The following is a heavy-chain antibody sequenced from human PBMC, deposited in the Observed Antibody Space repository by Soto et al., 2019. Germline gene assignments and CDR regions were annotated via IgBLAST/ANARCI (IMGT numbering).Heavy chain of an antibody. V-gene: IGHV1-18*01. CDR2: ISAYNGNT. CDR3: ARDLPPVDY. J-gene: IGHJ4*02. CDR1: GYTFSSYH. Sequence: QLQLVQSGAEVKKPGASVKVSCKASGYTFSSYHITWVRQAPGQGLEWMGWISAYNGNTNYAHNLQGRVTMTTHPSTSTAYMELRSLRSDDTAVYYCARDLPPVDYWGQGTLVTVSS.